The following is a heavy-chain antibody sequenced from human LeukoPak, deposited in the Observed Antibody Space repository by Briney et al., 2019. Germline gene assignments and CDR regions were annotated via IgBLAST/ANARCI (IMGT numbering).Heavy chain of an antibody. D-gene: IGHD4-17*01. J-gene: IGHJ6*02. Sequence: PGRSLRLSCAASGFTFSSYAMHWVRQAPGKGLEWVAVISYDGSNKYYADSVKGRFTISRDNSKNTLYLQMNSLRAEDTAVYYCARGPHDYGDYYYGMDVWGQGTTVTVSS. CDR2: ISYDGSNK. CDR3: ARGPHDYGDYYYGMDV. CDR1: GFTFSSYA. V-gene: IGHV3-30-3*01.